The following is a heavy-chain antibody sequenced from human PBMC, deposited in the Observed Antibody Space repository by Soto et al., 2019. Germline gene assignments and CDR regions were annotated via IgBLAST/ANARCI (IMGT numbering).Heavy chain of an antibody. CDR2: IYPGDSDT. CDR1: GYSFSNYW. Sequence: PGESLKISCKGYGYSFSNYWIGWVRQMPGKGLEWMGIIYPGDSDTRYSPSFEGQVTISADKSISTAYLQWSSLKASDTATYYCSKGDSTPYYYYGMDVWGQGTTVTVSS. D-gene: IGHD3-10*01. CDR3: SKGDSTPYYYYGMDV. V-gene: IGHV5-51*01. J-gene: IGHJ6*02.